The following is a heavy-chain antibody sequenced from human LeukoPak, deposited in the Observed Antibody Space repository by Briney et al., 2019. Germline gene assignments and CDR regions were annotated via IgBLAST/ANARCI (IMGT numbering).Heavy chain of an antibody. J-gene: IGHJ6*02. V-gene: IGHV4-34*01. Sequence: SETLSLTCAVYGGSFSGYYWSWIRQPPGKGLEWIGKINHSGSTNYNPSLKSRVTISADTSKNQFSLKLSSVTAADTAVYYCARGKLFYGMDVWGQGTTVTVSS. CDR3: ARGKLFYGMDV. D-gene: IGHD1-1*01. CDR1: GGSFSGYY. CDR2: INHSGST.